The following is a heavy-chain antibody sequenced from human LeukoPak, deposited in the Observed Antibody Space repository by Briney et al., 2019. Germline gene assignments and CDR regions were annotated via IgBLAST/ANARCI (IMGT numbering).Heavy chain of an antibody. V-gene: IGHV1-2*02. CDR3: AREASIAARDFDY. CDR1: GYTFTGYY. D-gene: IGHD6-6*01. J-gene: IGHJ4*02. Sequence: ASVKVSCKASGYTFTGYYMHWVRQAPGQGLEWMGWINPNSGGTNYAQKFQGRVTMTRDTSISTAYMELSWLRSDDTAVYYCAREASIAARDFDYWGQGTLVTVSS. CDR2: INPNSGGT.